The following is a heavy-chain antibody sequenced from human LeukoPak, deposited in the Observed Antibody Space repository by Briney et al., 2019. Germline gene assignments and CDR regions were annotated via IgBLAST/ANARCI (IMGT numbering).Heavy chain of an antibody. CDR2: FGTRSTSI. Sequence: GGSLRLSCTASGFTFSGYSMNWIRQAPGKGLEWVSSFGTRSTSIYHAGSVKGRFAISRDNAKNLLYLRMNSLRAEDTALYYCAREVSEGFDFWGQGTLVTVSS. J-gene: IGHJ4*02. CDR3: AREVSEGFDF. D-gene: IGHD3-22*01. CDR1: GFTFSGYS. V-gene: IGHV3-21*01.